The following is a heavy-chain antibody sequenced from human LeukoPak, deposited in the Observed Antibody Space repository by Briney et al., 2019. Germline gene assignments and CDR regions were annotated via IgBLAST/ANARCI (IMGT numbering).Heavy chain of an antibody. CDR2: IYYTGTT. V-gene: IGHV4-59*01. D-gene: IGHD6-19*01. J-gene: IGHJ4*02. CDR1: GGAISSYY. Sequence: SETLSLTCTVSGGAISSYYWSWIQQPPGKGLEWIGYIYYTGTTNYNPSLKSRVTISVDTSKDQFSLKATSVTAADTAVYYCAREAGNNSFDYWGQGILVTISS. CDR3: AREAGNNSFDY.